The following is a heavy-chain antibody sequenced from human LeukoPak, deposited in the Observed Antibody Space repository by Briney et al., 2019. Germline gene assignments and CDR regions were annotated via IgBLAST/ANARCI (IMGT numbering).Heavy chain of an antibody. CDR3: ARDSDWVSDL. CDR2: ISTYNGDT. CDR1: GYTFTRWN. V-gene: IGHV1-18*01. Sequence: VASVKVSCKASGYTFTRWNFSWVRQAPGQGLEWMGWISTYNGDTKYAQKFQGRATMTTDTSTSTTYMELRSLTSDDTAVYYCARDSDWVSDLWGRGTVVTVSS. J-gene: IGHJ2*01. D-gene: IGHD3-9*01.